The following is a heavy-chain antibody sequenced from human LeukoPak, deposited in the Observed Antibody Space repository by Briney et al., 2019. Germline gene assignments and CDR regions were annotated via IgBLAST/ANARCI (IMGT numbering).Heavy chain of an antibody. J-gene: IGHJ5*02. CDR1: GGTFSSYA. V-gene: IGHV1-69*13. CDR2: IIPIFGTA. CDR3: ARTSSIAAYWFDP. Sequence: SVKVSCKASGGTFSSYAISWVRQAPGQGLEWMGGIIPIFGTANYAQKFQGRVTITADESTSTAYMEPSSLRSEDTAVYYCARTSSIAAYWFDPWGQGTLVTVSS. D-gene: IGHD6-6*01.